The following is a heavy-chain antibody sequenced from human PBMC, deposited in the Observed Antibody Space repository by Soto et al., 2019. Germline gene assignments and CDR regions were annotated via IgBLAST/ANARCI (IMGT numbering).Heavy chain of an antibody. V-gene: IGHV3-74*01. J-gene: IGHJ4*02. CDR3: TSDTFGARDS. D-gene: IGHD2-15*01. CDR2: INDEGSRS. CDR1: GFVFEMYW. Sequence: GGSLRLSCAVSGFVFEMYWMHWVRQVPGKGPEWVSRINDEGSRSDYADSVRGRFTISRDNAKNTLYLQMDSLRAEDTAVYYCTSDTFGARDSWGQGTLVTVS.